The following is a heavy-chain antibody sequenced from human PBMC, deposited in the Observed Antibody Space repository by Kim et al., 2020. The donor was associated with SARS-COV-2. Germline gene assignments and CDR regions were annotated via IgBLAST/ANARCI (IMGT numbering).Heavy chain of an antibody. V-gene: IGHV1-18*01. J-gene: IGHJ6*03. CDR1: GYTFTSYG. Sequence: ASVKVSCKASGYTFTSYGISWVRQAPGQGLEWMGWISAYNGNTNYAQKLQGRVTMTTDTSTSTAYMELRSLRSDDTAVYYCARGLAVAGWVYYYYMDVWGKGTTVTVSS. D-gene: IGHD6-19*01. CDR3: ARGLAVAGWVYYYYMDV. CDR2: ISAYNGNT.